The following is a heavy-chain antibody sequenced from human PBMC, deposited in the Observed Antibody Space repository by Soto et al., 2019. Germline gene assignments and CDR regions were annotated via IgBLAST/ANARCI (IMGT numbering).Heavy chain of an antibody. V-gene: IGHV1-58*01. CDR1: GFTFTSSA. J-gene: IGHJ6*02. CDR2: IVVGSGNT. CDR3: AAEEYSSSWGPLGMDV. Sequence: SVKVSCKASGFTFTSSAVQWVRQARGQRLEWIGWIVVGSGNTNYAQKFQERVTIIRDMSTSTAYMELSSLRSEDTAVYYCAAEEYSSSWGPLGMDVWGQGTTVTVSS. D-gene: IGHD6-13*01.